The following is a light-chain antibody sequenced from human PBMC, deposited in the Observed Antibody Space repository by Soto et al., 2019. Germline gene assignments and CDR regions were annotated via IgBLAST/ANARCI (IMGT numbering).Light chain of an antibody. Sequence: QSVLTQPASVSGSPGQSITISCSGTSSDVGSYNLVSWYQQHPGKAPKLIIYEVSKRPSGVSNRFSGSKSGNTASLTISGLQAEDEADYYCCSYAGSSTFYVFGTGAKGTVL. CDR1: SSDVGSYNL. V-gene: IGLV2-23*02. J-gene: IGLJ1*01. CDR3: CSYAGSSTFYV. CDR2: EVS.